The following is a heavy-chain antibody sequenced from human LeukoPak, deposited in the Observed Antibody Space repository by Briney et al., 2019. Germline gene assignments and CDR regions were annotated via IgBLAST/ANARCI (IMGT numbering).Heavy chain of an antibody. Sequence: GNVNYYVDSVKGRFTISRDNAKNSLYLQMSNLRAEDTAVYFCVRGGGLDVWGQGATVTVSS. V-gene: IGHV3-7*04. CDR3: VRGGGLDV. CDR2: GNVN. J-gene: IGHJ6*02.